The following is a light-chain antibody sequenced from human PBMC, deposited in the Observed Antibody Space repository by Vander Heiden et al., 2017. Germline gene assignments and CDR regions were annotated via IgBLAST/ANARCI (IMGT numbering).Light chain of an antibody. Sequence: QSVLTHPPSASGTPGQRVTISCSGSSSNIGSNTINWYQQLPGTAPKLLIYSHNQRPSGVPDRFSGSKSGTSASLAISGLQSEDEADYYCAAWDDSLNGPVFGGGTKLTVL. CDR2: SHN. CDR1: SSNIGSNT. V-gene: IGLV1-44*01. J-gene: IGLJ3*02. CDR3: AAWDDSLNGPV.